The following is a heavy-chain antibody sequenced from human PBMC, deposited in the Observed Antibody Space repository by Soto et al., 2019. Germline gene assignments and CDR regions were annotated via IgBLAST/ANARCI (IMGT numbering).Heavy chain of an antibody. J-gene: IGHJ6*03. V-gene: IGHV1-18*01. D-gene: IGHD2-15*01. Sequence: QVQLVQSGAEVKKPGASVKVSCKASGYTFTSYGISWVRQAPGQGLEWMGWISAYNGNTNYAQKLQGRVTMTTDTSTSTAYMELRSLRTDDTAVYYCARSGYCSGGSCYGDYYYIDVWGKGTTVTVSS. CDR1: GYTFTSYG. CDR3: ARSGYCSGGSCYGDYYYIDV. CDR2: ISAYNGNT.